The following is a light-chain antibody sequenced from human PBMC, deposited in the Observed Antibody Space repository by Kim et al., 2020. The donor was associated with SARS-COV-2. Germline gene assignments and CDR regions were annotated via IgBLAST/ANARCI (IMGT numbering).Light chain of an antibody. CDR1: KLGDKY. V-gene: IGLV3-1*01. Sequence: SYELTQPHSVSVSPGQTASITCSGDKLGDKYACWYQQKPGQSPVLVIYQDSKRPSGIPERFSGSNSGNTATLTISGTQAMDEADYYCQAWDSSKGVFGGGTKLTVL. CDR3: QAWDSSKGV. J-gene: IGLJ2*01. CDR2: QDS.